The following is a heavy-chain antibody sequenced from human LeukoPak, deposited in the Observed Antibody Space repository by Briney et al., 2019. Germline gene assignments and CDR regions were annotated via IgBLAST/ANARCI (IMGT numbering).Heavy chain of an antibody. Sequence: GGSLRLSCAASGFTFSSYAIHWVRQAPGKGLEWVAVISYDGSNKYYADSVKGRFTISRDNSKNTLYLQMNSLRAEDTAVYYCARGGDDFWSGYFDYWGQGTLVTVCS. D-gene: IGHD3-3*01. CDR2: ISYDGSNK. CDR1: GFTFSSYA. CDR3: ARGGDDFWSGYFDY. J-gene: IGHJ4*02. V-gene: IGHV3-30-3*01.